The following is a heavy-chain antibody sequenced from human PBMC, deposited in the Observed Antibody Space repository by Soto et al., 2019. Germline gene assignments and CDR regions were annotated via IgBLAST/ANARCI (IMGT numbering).Heavy chain of an antibody. CDR3: ARSYYYDSSGYYLLRYGMDV. CDR2: IYPGDSDT. D-gene: IGHD3-22*01. CDR1: GYSFTSYW. J-gene: IGHJ6*02. V-gene: IGHV5-51*01. Sequence: GESLKISCKGSGYSFTSYWIGWVRQMPGKGLEWMGIIYPGDSDTRYSPSFQGQVTISADKSINTAYLQWSSLKASDTAMYYCARSYYYDSSGYYLLRYGMDVWGQGTTVTVSS.